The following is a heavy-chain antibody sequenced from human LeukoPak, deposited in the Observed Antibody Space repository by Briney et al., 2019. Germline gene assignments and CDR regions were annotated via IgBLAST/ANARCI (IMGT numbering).Heavy chain of an antibody. D-gene: IGHD3-3*01. V-gene: IGHV4-39*07. CDR2: IYYSGST. CDR1: GGSISSSSYY. CDR3: ARIYDFRSGYYYYYYYYMDV. J-gene: IGHJ6*03. Sequence: PSETLSLTCTVSGGSISSSSYYWGWIRQPPGKGLEWIGSIYYSGSTYYNPSLKSRVTISVDTSKNQFSLKLSSVTAADTAVYYCARIYDFRSGYYYYYYYYMDVWGKGTTVTVSS.